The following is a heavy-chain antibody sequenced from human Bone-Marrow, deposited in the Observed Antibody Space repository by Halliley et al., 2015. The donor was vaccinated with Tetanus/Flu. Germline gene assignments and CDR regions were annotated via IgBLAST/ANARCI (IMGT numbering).Heavy chain of an antibody. CDR1: GFNFGDYA. Sequence: SLRLSYSTSGFNFGDYAVTWVRQVPGKGLEWVGFIRGQGYGGTADYAASVRGRFLISRDDSTSIAYLQMSSLKTDDTGLYYCSARGYISGVLFDYWGQGALVSVSS. CDR3: SARGYISGVLFDY. V-gene: IGHV3-49*04. D-gene: IGHD1-1*01. CDR2: IRGQGYGGTA. J-gene: IGHJ4*02.